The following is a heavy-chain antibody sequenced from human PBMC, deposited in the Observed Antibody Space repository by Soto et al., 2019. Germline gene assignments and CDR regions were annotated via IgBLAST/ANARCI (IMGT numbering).Heavy chain of an antibody. Sequence: SDTLSLTCSVSGGYVHSYYWSWLRQSPGRGLEWIAYIYYTGSTKYNPSLKSRATTSLDTSKNEVYLKMTSVTAADTAVYYCARARVRGVSPDYDFWGQGTQVTVSS. D-gene: IGHD2-8*01. J-gene: IGHJ4*02. V-gene: IGHV4-59*02. CDR1: GGYVHSYY. CDR2: IYYTGST. CDR3: ARARVRGVSPDYDF.